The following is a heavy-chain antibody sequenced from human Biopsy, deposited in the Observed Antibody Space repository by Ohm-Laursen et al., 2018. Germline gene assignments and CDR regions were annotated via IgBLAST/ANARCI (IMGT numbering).Heavy chain of an antibody. D-gene: IGHD3-22*01. J-gene: IGHJ3*02. V-gene: IGHV4-4*07. CDR3: ARWTPEYDSSRYYLDAFDI. CDR2: IYSSGST. CDR1: GGSLSSYY. Sequence: GTLSLTCTVSGGSLSSYYWSWIRQPAGKGLEWIGRIYSSGSTNYNPSLKSRVTLSMDTSKRQFSLKLSFVTAADTAVYYCARWTPEYDSSRYYLDAFDIWGQGSKVTVSS.